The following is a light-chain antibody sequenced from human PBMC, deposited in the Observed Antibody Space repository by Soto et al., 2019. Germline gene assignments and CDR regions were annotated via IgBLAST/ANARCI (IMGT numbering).Light chain of an antibody. V-gene: IGLV2-23*02. CDR2: EVS. Sequence: QSALTQPASVSGSPGQSITISCTGTSSDVGSYNLVSWYQQHPGKAPKLMIYEVSKRPSGVSNRFSGSKSGNMASLTISGLQAEDEADYYCCSYAGSSTGVVFGGGTKLTVL. CDR3: CSYAGSSTGVV. CDR1: SSDVGSYNL. J-gene: IGLJ2*01.